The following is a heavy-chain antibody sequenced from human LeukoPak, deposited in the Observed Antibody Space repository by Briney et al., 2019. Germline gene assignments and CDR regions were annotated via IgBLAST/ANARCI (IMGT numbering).Heavy chain of an antibody. CDR3: VKRGTRPLYYYDY. V-gene: IGHV3-64D*09. CDR2: ISSDGVSS. CDR1: GFTFSNYP. J-gene: IGHJ4*02. Sequence: GGSLRLSCSASGFTFSNYPIHWVRQAPGKGLEYVSSISSDGVSSYYADSVRGRFTISRDDSKSTLYLEMSSLRAEDTAMYYCVKRGTRPLYYYDYWGQGTLVTVSS. D-gene: IGHD1-1*01.